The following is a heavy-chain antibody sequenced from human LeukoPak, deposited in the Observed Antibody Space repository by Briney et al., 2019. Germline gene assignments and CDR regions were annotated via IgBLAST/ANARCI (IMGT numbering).Heavy chain of an antibody. D-gene: IGHD3-22*01. Sequence: GGSLRLSCAASGFTFSSYEMNWVRQAPGEGLEWISYISSSGSSVKYADSVKGRFTISRDNAQNSLYLQMNSLRAEDTAVYYCARGEYDGSAYYWMGYWGQGILVTVSS. CDR1: GFTFSSYE. V-gene: IGHV3-48*03. J-gene: IGHJ4*02. CDR3: ARGEYDGSAYYWMGY. CDR2: ISSSGSSV.